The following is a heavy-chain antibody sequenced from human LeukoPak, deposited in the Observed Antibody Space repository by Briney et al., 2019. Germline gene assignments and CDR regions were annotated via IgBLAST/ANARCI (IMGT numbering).Heavy chain of an antibody. J-gene: IGHJ3*02. CDR3: AGPYDSSGYSYNDAFDI. CDR1: GGSIISGNFY. Sequence: SSQTLSLICTVSGGSIISGNFYWRWIRQPAGKGLEWIGRISTSGSTNYNPSLKSRVTISVDTSKNQFSLKLSSVTAADTAVYYCAGPYDSSGYSYNDAFDIWGQGTKVTVSS. D-gene: IGHD3-22*01. V-gene: IGHV4-61*02. CDR2: ISTSGST.